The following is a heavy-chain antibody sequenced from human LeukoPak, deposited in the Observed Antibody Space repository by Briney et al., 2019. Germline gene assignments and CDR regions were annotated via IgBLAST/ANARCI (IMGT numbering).Heavy chain of an antibody. CDR2: INWSGGST. V-gene: IGHV3-20*04. Sequence: GGSLRLSCTASGFAFAEHGMSWVRQVPGKGLEWVSGINWSGGSTGYADPLRGRFTISRDSAKNSLYLQMDSLRAEDTALYYCARAPITSPFYFDYWGQGTLVTVSS. J-gene: IGHJ4*02. CDR3: ARAPITSPFYFDY. D-gene: IGHD2-2*01. CDR1: GFAFAEHG.